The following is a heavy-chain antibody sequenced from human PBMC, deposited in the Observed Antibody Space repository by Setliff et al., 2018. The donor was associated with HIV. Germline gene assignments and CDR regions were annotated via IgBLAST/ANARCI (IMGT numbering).Heavy chain of an antibody. CDR2: IYTSGST. D-gene: IGHD1-26*01. CDR3: ARGTGSGSYRYFDF. V-gene: IGHV4-61*09. Sequence: PSETLSLTCTLSGGSISSGSYYWSWIRQPAGKGLEWIGHIYTSGSTNYNPSLESRVTISVDTSKNQFSLKLSSVTAADTAVYYCARGTGSGSYRYFDFWGQGTLVTVSS. CDR1: GGSISSGSYY. J-gene: IGHJ4*02.